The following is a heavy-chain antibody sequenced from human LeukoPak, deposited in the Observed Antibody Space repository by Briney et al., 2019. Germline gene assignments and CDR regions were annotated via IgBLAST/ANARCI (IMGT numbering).Heavy chain of an antibody. CDR1: GFTFRSYS. J-gene: IGHJ6*04. V-gene: IGHV3-21*01. CDR2: ISFSGGYI. Sequence: GGSLRLSCAASGFTFRSYSMNWVRQAPGKGLEWVSSISFSGGYIYYADSLKGRITISRDNAKNSLYLQMNSLRAEDTAVYYCAELGITMIGGVWGKGTTVTISS. CDR3: AELGITMIGGV. D-gene: IGHD3-10*02.